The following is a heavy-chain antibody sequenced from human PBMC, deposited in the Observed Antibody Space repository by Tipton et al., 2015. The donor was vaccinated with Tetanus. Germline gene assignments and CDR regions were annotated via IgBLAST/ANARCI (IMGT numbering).Heavy chain of an antibody. V-gene: IGHV3-74*01. CDR1: GFTFSSYW. CDR3: ARWTTYGSGWYIDY. J-gene: IGHJ4*01. D-gene: IGHD6-19*01. CDR2: INSDGSST. Sequence: SLRLSCAASGFTFSSYWMHWVRQAPGKGLVWVSRINSDGSSTSYADSVKGRFTISRDNARNLLYLQMNSLRAEDTAMYYCARWTTYGSGWYIDYWGHGTLVTVSS.